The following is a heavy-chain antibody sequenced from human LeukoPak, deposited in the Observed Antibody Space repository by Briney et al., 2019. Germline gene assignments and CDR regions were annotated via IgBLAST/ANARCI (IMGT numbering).Heavy chain of an antibody. J-gene: IGHJ4*02. CDR1: GGSISSSNW. CDR3: ARATGYGGNSESSDY. V-gene: IGHV4-4*02. CDR2: IYHSGST. Sequence: SETLSLTCAVSGGSISSSNWWSWVRQPPGKGLEWIGEIYHSGSTNYNPSLKSRVTISVDKSKNQFSLKLSSVTAADTAVYYCARATGYGGNSESSDYWGQGTLVTVSS. D-gene: IGHD4-23*01.